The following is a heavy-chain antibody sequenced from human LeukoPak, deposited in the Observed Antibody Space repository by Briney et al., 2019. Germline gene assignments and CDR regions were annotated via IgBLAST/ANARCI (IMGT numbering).Heavy chain of an antibody. D-gene: IGHD4-17*01. V-gene: IGHV3-30-3*01. Sequence: PGRSLRLSFAASGFTFSTYAMHWVRQAPGKGLEWVAAISYDGSNKYYADSVKGRFTISRDNSKNTLYLQMNSLRAEDTAVYYCARELDYGDYVRAFDYWGQGTLVTVSS. CDR3: ARELDYGDYVRAFDY. CDR2: ISYDGSNK. J-gene: IGHJ4*02. CDR1: GFTFSTYA.